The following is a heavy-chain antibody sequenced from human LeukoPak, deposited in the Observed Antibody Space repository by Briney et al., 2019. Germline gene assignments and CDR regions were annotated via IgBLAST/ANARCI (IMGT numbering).Heavy chain of an antibody. Sequence: PSETLSLTCTVSGGSISSYYWSWIRQPAGKGLEWIERIYISGSTNYNPSIKSRVTMSVDTSKNQFSLKLSSETAADTAVYYCASTYSGSYYYYFDYWGQGTLVTVSS. CDR1: GGSISSYY. V-gene: IGHV4-4*07. J-gene: IGHJ4*02. CDR2: IYISGST. D-gene: IGHD1-26*01. CDR3: ASTYSGSYYYYFDY.